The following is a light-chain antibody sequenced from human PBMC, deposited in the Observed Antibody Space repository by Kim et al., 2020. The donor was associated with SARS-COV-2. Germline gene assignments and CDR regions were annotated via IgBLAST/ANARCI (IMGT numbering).Light chain of an antibody. Sequence: ALGQTVSITCQGDSLRSYYATWYQQKPGQAPILVIYSKNNRPSGIPDRFSGSSSGNTASLTITGTQAGDEADYYCNSRDSNDNVVFGGGTQLTVL. J-gene: IGLJ2*01. CDR3: NSRDSNDNVV. V-gene: IGLV3-19*01. CDR2: SKN. CDR1: SLRSYY.